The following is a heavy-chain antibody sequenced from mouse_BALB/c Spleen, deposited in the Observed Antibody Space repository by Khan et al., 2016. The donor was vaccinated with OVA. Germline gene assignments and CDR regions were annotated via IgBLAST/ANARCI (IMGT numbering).Heavy chain of an antibody. Sequence: EVKLEESGPGLVKPSQSLSLTCTVTGYSITSDYAWNWIRQFPGNKLEWMGYISSTGGTSYNPSLKSRISITRDTSKNQFFLQLKSVTTEDTATYYCARSLYYSYGYALDCWGRGTSVTVSS. CDR1: GYSITSDYA. D-gene: IGHD2-14*01. J-gene: IGHJ4*01. CDR3: ARSLYYSYGYALDC. V-gene: IGHV3-2*02. CDR2: ISSTGGT.